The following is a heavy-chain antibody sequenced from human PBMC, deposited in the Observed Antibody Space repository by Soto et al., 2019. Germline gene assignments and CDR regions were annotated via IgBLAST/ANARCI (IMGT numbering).Heavy chain of an antibody. D-gene: IGHD3-22*01. CDR3: AKEYYSDSSGDLAFDI. CDR1: GLTFSSYA. Sequence: EVQLLESGGGLVQPGGSLRLSCAASGLTFSSYAMSWVRQAPGKGLEWVSGISGSGGITYYADSVKGRFTMSRDNSKNTLYLQMNSLRAEDTSVYYCAKEYYSDSSGDLAFDIWGQGTMVTVSS. CDR2: ISGSGGIT. V-gene: IGHV3-23*01. J-gene: IGHJ3*02.